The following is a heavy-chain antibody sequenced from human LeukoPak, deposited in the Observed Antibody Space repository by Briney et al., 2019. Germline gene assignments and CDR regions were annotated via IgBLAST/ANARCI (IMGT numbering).Heavy chain of an antibody. CDR2: IRSSSSYI. CDR3: ARDGSGSYFFDY. J-gene: IGHJ4*02. D-gene: IGHD3-10*01. V-gene: IGHV3-21*01. Sequence: GGSLGLSCAASGFTFSSYSMNWVRQAPGKGLEWVSYIRSSSSYIYYADSVKGRVTISRDNAKKSLYLQMNSLRAEDTAVYYCARDGSGSYFFDYWGQGTLVTVSS. CDR1: GFTFSSYS.